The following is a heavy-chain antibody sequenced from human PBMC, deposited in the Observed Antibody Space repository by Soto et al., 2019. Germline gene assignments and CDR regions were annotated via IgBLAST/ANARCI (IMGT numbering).Heavy chain of an antibody. V-gene: IGHV3-30*18. Sequence: GGSLRLSCAASGFTFSSYGMHWVRQAPGKGLEWVAVISYDGSNKYYADSVKGRFTISRDNSKNTRYLQMNSLRAEDTAVYYCAKEVGSGYYGGKFYYYYYGMDVWGQGTTVTVSS. CDR1: GFTFSSYG. CDR2: ISYDGSNK. CDR3: AKEVGSGYYGGKFYYYYYGMDV. D-gene: IGHD3-3*01. J-gene: IGHJ6*02.